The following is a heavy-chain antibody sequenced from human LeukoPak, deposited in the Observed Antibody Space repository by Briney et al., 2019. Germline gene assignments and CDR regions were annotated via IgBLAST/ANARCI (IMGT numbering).Heavy chain of an antibody. D-gene: IGHD6-19*01. Sequence: SGTLSLTCAVSDASISSSNWWSWVRQPPEKGLEWIGEIYHSGSTNYNPSLKSRVTMSVDKSKNQFSLNLNSVTAADTAIYYCGRDQNSSGCGDWGQGTLVTVSS. J-gene: IGHJ1*01. CDR1: DASISSSNW. V-gene: IGHV4-4*02. CDR2: IYHSGST. CDR3: GRDQNSSGCGD.